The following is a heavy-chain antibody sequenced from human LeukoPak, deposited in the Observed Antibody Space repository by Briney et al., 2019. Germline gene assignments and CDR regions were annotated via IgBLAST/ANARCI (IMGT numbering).Heavy chain of an antibody. CDR2: ISRSGSTI. CDR1: GFTFSSYE. CDR3: LLGDAFDI. D-gene: IGHD3-10*01. J-gene: IGHJ3*02. V-gene: IGHV3-48*03. Sequence: GGSLRLSCAASGFTFSSYEMNWVRQAPGKGLEWVSYISRSGSTIYYADSVKGRFTISRDNAKNSLYLQMNSLRAEDTAVYYCLLGDAFDIWGQGTMVTVSS.